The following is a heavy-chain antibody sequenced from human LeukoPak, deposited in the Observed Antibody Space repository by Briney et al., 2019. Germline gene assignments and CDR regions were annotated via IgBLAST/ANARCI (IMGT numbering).Heavy chain of an antibody. CDR2: IYHSGST. CDR1: GGSISSGGYS. D-gene: IGHD3-3*01. Sequence: SETLSLTCAVSGGSISSGGYSWSWIRQPPGKGLEWIGYIYHSGSTYYNPSLKSRVTISVDRSKNQFSLKLSSVTAADTAVYYCASRSSIWSGYQDTLYYFDSWGQGTLVTVSS. J-gene: IGHJ4*02. V-gene: IGHV4-30-2*02. CDR3: ASRSSIWSGYQDTLYYFDS.